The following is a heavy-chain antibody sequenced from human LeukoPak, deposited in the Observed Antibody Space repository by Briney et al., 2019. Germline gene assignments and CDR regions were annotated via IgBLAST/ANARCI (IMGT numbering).Heavy chain of an antibody. CDR2: INSDGSTT. Sequence: GGSLRLSCAASGFTFSSYWMYWVRQAPGKGLVWVSRINSDGSTTSYADSVKGRFTISRDNAKNTLYLQMNSLRAEDTAVYYCTKDDDSTSYYFDYWGQGTLVTVSS. D-gene: IGHD2-2*01. CDR1: GFTFSSYW. J-gene: IGHJ4*02. CDR3: TKDDDSTSYYFDY. V-gene: IGHV3-74*01.